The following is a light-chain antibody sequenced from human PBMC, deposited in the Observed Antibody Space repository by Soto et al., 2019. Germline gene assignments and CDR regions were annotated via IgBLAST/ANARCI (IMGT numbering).Light chain of an antibody. CDR3: QVWEGATDRPV. CDR1: DIGSKS. V-gene: IGLV3-21*01. Sequence: SYELTQPPSVSVAPGETATITCGANDIGSKSVHWYQQKPGQAPVMVISYDSARPSGIPERFSGSNSGSTATLNISGVEAGDEADYFCQVWEGATDRPVFGGGTKLTVL. CDR2: YDS. J-gene: IGLJ2*01.